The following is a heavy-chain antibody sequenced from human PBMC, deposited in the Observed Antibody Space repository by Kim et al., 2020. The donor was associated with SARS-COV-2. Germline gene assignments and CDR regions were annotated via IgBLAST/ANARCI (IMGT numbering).Heavy chain of an antibody. Sequence: SETLSRTCAVYGGSFSGYYWSWIRQPPGKGLEWIGEINHSGSTNYNPSLKSRVTISVDTSKNQFSLKLSSVTAADTAVYYCAREAYSMYYFDYWGQGTLV. CDR1: GGSFSGYY. J-gene: IGHJ4*02. V-gene: IGHV4-34*01. CDR2: INHSGST. D-gene: IGHD6-13*01. CDR3: AREAYSMYYFDY.